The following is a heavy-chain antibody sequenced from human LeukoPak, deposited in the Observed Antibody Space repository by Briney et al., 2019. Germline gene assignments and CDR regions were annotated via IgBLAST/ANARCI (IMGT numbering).Heavy chain of an antibody. CDR3: ARESDPITGYFYYYMDV. D-gene: IGHD3-10*01. J-gene: IGHJ6*03. CDR1: GGSLRGHY. Sequence: TAETLSLTCGVYGGSLRGHYWSWIRQPPGKGLEWVGEINHSGSTNYNPSLWGRVTISVDTSKNQFFLKLNSVTAADTAVYYCARESDPITGYFYYYMDVWGRGTTVTVSS. CDR2: INHSGST. V-gene: IGHV4-34*01.